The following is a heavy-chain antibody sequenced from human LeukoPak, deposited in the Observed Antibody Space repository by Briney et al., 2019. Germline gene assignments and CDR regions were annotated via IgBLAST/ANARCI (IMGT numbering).Heavy chain of an antibody. CDR2: VDPEDGET. V-gene: IGHV1-69-2*01. J-gene: IGHJ4*02. CDR1: GYTFTDYY. D-gene: IGHD4-17*01. CDR3: ATGADNYGDYDGYYFDY. Sequence: ASVKVSCKVSGYTFTDYYMHWVQQAPGKGLEWMGLVDPEDGETIYAEKFQGRVTITADTSTDTAYMELSSLRSEDTAVYYCATGADNYGDYDGYYFDYWGQGTLVTVST.